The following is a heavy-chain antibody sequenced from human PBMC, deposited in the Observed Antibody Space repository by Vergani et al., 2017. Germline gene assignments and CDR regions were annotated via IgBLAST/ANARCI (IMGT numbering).Heavy chain of an antibody. V-gene: IGHV4-39*07. J-gene: IGHJ3*02. Sequence: QLQESGPGLVKASQTLSLTCSVSGGSINTRNYYWGWIRQPPGKGLEWIGNVYYNGSTSYNPSLKSRVTISVDTSKNQFSLKLSSVTAADTAVYYCARNPYCGGDCYSDAFDIWGQGTMVTVSS. D-gene: IGHD2-21*02. CDR1: GGSINTRNYY. CDR2: VYYNGST. CDR3: ARNPYCGGDCYSDAFDI.